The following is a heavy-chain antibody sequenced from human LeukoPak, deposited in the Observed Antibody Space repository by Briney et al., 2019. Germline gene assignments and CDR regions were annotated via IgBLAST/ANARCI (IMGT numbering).Heavy chain of an antibody. J-gene: IGHJ4*02. CDR1: GGSISSYY. D-gene: IGHD1-1*01. CDR3: VRHFRYGWNEPFGY. V-gene: IGHV4-4*07. CDR2: IYTSGST. Sequence: SETLSLTCTVSGGSISSYYWSWIRQPAGKGLEWIGRIYTSGSTNYNPSLKSRVTISVDTAKNQFSLKLRSAAAADTAVYYCVRHFRYGWNEPFGYWGQGSLVTVSS.